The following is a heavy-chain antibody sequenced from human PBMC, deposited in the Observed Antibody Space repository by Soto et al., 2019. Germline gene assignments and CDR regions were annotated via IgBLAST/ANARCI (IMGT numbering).Heavy chain of an antibody. CDR1: GGSFSGYY. J-gene: IGHJ4*02. CDR2: INHSGST. Sequence: ETLSLTCAVYGGSFSGYYWSWIRQPPGKGLEWIGEINHSGSTNYNPSLKSRVTISVDMSKNQFSLKLSSVTAADTAVYYCARGGLGFGEFHFDYWGQGTLVTVSS. D-gene: IGHD3-10*01. V-gene: IGHV4-34*01. CDR3: ARGGLGFGEFHFDY.